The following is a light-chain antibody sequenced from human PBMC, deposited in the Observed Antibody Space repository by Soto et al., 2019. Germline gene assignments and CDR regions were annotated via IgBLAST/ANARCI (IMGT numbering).Light chain of an antibody. CDR2: DTS. J-gene: IGKJ1*01. CDR1: QSVGYK. Sequence: EIVMTQAPATLSISPGERATLSCRASQSVGYKLAWYQQKPGQAPRLLIYDTSTRATDVPATFSGSGSGTEFTLTISSLQSEDIALYYCQHYNNWPWTLGQGTKVEIK. CDR3: QHYNNWPWT. V-gene: IGKV3-15*01.